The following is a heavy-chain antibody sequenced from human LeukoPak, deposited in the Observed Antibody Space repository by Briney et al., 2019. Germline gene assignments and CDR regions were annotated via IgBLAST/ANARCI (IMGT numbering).Heavy chain of an antibody. V-gene: IGHV3-7*01. Sequence: PGGSLRLSCAASGFTFNNYWMSWVRQAPGKGLEWVANINKDGSEKYYVDSVKGRFTISRDNSLYLQMNSLRAEDTAVYYCARRYCSYGSCYSIDYWGQGTLVTVSS. CDR2: INKDGSEK. CDR1: GFTFNNYW. CDR3: ARRYCSYGSCYSIDY. D-gene: IGHD2-15*01. J-gene: IGHJ4*02.